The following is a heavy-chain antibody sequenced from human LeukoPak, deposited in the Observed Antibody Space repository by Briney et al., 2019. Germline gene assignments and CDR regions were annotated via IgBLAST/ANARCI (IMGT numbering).Heavy chain of an antibody. D-gene: IGHD4-23*01. Sequence: LSLTCTVSGGSISSGDYYWSWIRQPPGKGLEWIGYIYYSGSTYYNPSLKSRVTISVDTSKNQFSLKLSSVTAADTAVYYCARDGHDYGGNYGGYWGQGTLVTVSS. J-gene: IGHJ4*02. CDR2: IYYSGST. CDR1: GGSISSGDYY. CDR3: ARDGHDYGGNYGGY. V-gene: IGHV4-30-4*01.